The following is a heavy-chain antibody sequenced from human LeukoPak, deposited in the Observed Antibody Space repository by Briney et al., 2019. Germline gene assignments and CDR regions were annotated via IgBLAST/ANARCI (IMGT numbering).Heavy chain of an antibody. D-gene: IGHD3-3*01. CDR3: AGKYYDFWSGSDY. Sequence: PSETLSLTCTVSGGSISSSSYYWSWIRQPPGKGLEWIGEINHSGSTNYNPSLKSRVTISVDTSKNQFSLKLSSVTAADTAVYYCAGKYYDFWSGSDYWGQGTLVTVSS. CDR2: INHSGST. J-gene: IGHJ4*02. V-gene: IGHV4-39*07. CDR1: GGSISSSSYY.